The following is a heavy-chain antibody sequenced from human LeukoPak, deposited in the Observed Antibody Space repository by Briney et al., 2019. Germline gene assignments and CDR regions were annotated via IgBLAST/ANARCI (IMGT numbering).Heavy chain of an antibody. J-gene: IGHJ4*02. CDR2: ISGNGDLT. V-gene: IGHV3-23*01. CDR3: AKDLLRDVSGRFPYYFDY. Sequence: GGSLRLSCAASGFIFTNYAMSWVRQAPGKGLEWVSGISGNGDLTYYADSVKGRFTISRDNSKNTLYLQMNSLRAEDTAVYYCAKDLLRDVSGRFPYYFDYWGQGTLVTVSS. D-gene: IGHD2-8*02. CDR1: GFIFTNYA.